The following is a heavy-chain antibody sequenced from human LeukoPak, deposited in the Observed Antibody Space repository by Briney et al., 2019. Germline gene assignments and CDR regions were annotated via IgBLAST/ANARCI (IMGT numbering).Heavy chain of an antibody. CDR2: ISGSGSYI. D-gene: IGHD3-10*01. CDR3: VRERFHGSGAPKFDF. CDR1: GFTFSSYA. V-gene: IGHV3-21*06. J-gene: IGHJ4*02. Sequence: GGSLRLSCAASGFTFSSYAMNWVRQAPGKGLEWGSCISGSGSYIYYADSLRGRFTISRDNAKNSLILQVNSLRAEDTAVYYCVRERFHGSGAPKFDFWGQGTLVTVSS.